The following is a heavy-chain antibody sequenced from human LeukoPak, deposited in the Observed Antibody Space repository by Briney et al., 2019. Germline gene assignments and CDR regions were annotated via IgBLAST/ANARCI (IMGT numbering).Heavy chain of an antibody. V-gene: IGHV4-30-2*01. Sequence: PXXTXXLTXAXXGGSXXSGGYSWSWIRQPPGKGLEWIGYIYHGGSTYYNPSLKSRVTISVDRSKNQFSLKLSSVTAADTAVYYCASYGSGSYNYYFDYWGQGTLVTVSS. D-gene: IGHD3-10*01. CDR2: IYHGGST. J-gene: IGHJ4*02. CDR3: ASYGSGSYNYYFDY. CDR1: GGSXXSGGYS.